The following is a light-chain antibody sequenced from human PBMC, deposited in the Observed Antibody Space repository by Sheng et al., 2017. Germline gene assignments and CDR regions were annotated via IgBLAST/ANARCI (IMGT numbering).Light chain of an antibody. CDR2: AAS. CDR3: QQLNSYPFI. V-gene: IGKV1-9*01. J-gene: IGKJ3*01. CDR1: QGISSY. Sequence: DIQLTQSPSFLSASVGDRVTITCRASQGISSYLAWYQQKPGKAPKLLMYAASSLQSGVPSRFSGSGFGTEFTLTISSLQPEDFATYYCQQLNSYPFIFGPGTKVDIK.